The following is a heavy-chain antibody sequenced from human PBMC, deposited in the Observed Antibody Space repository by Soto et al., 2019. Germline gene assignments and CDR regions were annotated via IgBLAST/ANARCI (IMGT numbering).Heavy chain of an antibody. J-gene: IGHJ4*02. D-gene: IGHD6-19*01. Sequence: QVQLVQSGAEEKKPGASVKVSCKASGYTFTSYAMHWVRQAPGQRLEWMGWINAGNGNTKYSQKFQGRVTITRDTSASTAYMELSSLRSEDTAVYYCARAGIAVATDDYWGQGTLVTVSS. CDR2: INAGNGNT. V-gene: IGHV1-3*05. CDR1: GYTFTSYA. CDR3: ARAGIAVATDDY.